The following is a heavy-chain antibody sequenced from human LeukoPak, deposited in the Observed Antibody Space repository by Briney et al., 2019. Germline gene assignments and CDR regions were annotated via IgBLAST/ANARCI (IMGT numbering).Heavy chain of an antibody. J-gene: IGHJ6*03. CDR2: ISVYNGQT. V-gene: IGHV1-18*01. CDR1: GYTFGASI. Sequence: ASVKVSCKASGYTFGASIINWVRQAPGQGLEWMGWISVYNGQTHYAQRLQGRVTMTTDTSTSTAYMELRSLRTDDTAVYYCARGPPMATDYYMEVWGKGTTVTVSS. D-gene: IGHD3-10*01. CDR3: ARGPPMATDYYMEV.